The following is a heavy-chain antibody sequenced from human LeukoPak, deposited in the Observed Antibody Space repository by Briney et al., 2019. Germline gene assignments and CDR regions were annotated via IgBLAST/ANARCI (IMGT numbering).Heavy chain of an antibody. CDR2: INPSGGST. J-gene: IGHJ4*02. D-gene: IGHD6-19*01. CDR1: GCTFIAYY. V-gene: IGHV1-46*01. CDR3: ARGGSLAVAPHLYYFDY. Sequence: GASVKVSCKASGCTFIAYYIHWVRQAPGQGLEWMGIINPSGGSTTYAQNFQGRVTMTRDTSTSAVYMELSSLGSEDTAVYYCARGGSLAVAPHLYYFDYWGQGTLVTVSS.